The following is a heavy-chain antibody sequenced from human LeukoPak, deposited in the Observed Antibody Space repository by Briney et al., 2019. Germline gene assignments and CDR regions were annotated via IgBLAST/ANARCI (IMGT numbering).Heavy chain of an antibody. CDR1: GYTLTELS. J-gene: IGHJ4*02. Sequence: ASVKVSCKVSGYTLTELSMHWVRQAPGKGLEWMGGFDPEDGETIYAQKLQGRVTMTEDTSTDTAYMELSSLRSEDTAVYYCATGEVVRAITVTTAPYYFDYWGQGTLVTVSS. D-gene: IGHD4-17*01. CDR3: ATGEVVRAITVTTAPYYFDY. V-gene: IGHV1-24*01. CDR2: FDPEDGET.